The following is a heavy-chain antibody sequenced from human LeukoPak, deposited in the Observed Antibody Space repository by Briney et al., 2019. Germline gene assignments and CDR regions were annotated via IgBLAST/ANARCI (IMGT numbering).Heavy chain of an antibody. CDR3: ARSRIAVAGTFDY. D-gene: IGHD6-19*01. V-gene: IGHV5-51*01. J-gene: IGHJ4*02. Sequence: GASLKISCKGSGYSFTSYWIGWVRQMPGKGLEWMGIIYPGDSDTRYSPSFQGQVTISADKSISTAYLQWSSLKASDTAMYYCARSRIAVAGTFDYWGQGTLVTVSS. CDR2: IYPGDSDT. CDR1: GYSFTSYW.